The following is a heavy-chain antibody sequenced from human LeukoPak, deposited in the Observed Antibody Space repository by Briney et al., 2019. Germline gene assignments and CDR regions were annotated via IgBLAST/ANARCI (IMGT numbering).Heavy chain of an antibody. CDR3: ARGYCSSTSCDWFDP. CDR2: INAGNGNT. D-gene: IGHD2-2*01. Sequence: ASVKVSCKASGYTFTSYAMHWVRQAPGQRLEWMGWINAGNGNTKYAQKLQGRVTMTTDTSTSTAYMELRSLRSDDTAVYYCARGYCSSTSCDWFDPWGQGTLVTVSS. J-gene: IGHJ5*02. V-gene: IGHV1-3*01. CDR1: GYTFTSYA.